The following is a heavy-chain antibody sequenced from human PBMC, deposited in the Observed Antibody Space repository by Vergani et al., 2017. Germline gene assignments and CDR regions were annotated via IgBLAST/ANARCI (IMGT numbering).Heavy chain of an antibody. CDR2: ISASGNA. Sequence: QVQLQASGPGRVKPSQTLSLTCTMSGGSISAGYYFWSWIRQPAGKGLEWLGHISASGNASHSPSLKTRVSMSLDTSKNQFSLTVTPVTAADTAIYFCARRSGGYYSGGKVHPLRTAFDVWGHGTVVTVSS. D-gene: IGHD2-15*01. CDR3: ARRSGGYYSGGKVHPLRTAFDV. V-gene: IGHV4-61*02. J-gene: IGHJ3*01. CDR1: GGSISAGYYF.